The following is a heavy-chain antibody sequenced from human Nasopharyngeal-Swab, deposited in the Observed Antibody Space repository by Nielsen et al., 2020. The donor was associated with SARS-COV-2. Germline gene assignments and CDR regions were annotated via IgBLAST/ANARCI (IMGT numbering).Heavy chain of an antibody. CDR2: INHRGST. V-gene: IGHV4-34*01. CDR3: ALGGDFDY. D-gene: IGHD3-16*01. CDR1: GGAFTINS. J-gene: IGHJ4*02. Sequence: GGAFTINSWSWIRQPPGKGLEWIGEINHRGSTNYNPSLKRRVTISVDTSKTQFSLKLSSVTAADTAVYYCALGGDFDYWGQGTLVTVSS.